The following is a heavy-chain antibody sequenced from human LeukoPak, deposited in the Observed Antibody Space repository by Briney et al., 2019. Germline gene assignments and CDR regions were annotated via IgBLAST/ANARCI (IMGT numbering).Heavy chain of an antibody. J-gene: IGHJ4*02. D-gene: IGHD6-13*01. CDR3: ARQQLSQLYYFDN. CDR1: GGSISSYY. V-gene: IGHV4-59*01. CDR2: IYYTGST. Sequence: SETLSLTCTVTGGSISSYYWSWIRQPPGKGLEWIGYIYYTGSTNYNPSLKSRVTISVDTSKNQFSLKLSSVTASDTAVYYCARQQLSQLYYFDNWGQGTLVTVSS.